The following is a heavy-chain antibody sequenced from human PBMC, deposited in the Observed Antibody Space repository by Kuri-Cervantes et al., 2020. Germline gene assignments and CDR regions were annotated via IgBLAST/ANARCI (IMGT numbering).Heavy chain of an antibody. D-gene: IGHD1-7*01. V-gene: IGHV3-30-3*01. CDR2: ISYDGSNK. J-gene: IGHJ4*02. CDR3: AKDSSKLPFDY. Sequence: GESLKISCAASGFTFSSYAMHWVRQAPGKGLEWVAVISYDGSNKYYADSVKGRFTISRDNSKNTLYLQMNSLRAEDTAVYYCAKDSSKLPFDYWGQGTLVTVSS. CDR1: GFTFSSYA.